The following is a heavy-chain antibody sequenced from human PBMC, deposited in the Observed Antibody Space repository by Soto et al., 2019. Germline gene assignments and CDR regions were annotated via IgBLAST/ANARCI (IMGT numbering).Heavy chain of an antibody. J-gene: IGHJ4*02. Sequence: SETLSLTCTVSGGSISSSSYYWAWIRQPPGKGLXWFXXXXYXGXTXXXXXXRSRVTISVDTSKNQLSLKMNSVTAADTAVYHCARLPRGYSGFGGGYYFDSWGQGTLVTV. CDR2: XXYXGXT. CDR3: ARLPRGYSGFGGGYYFDS. D-gene: IGHD5-12*01. V-gene: IGHV4-39*01. CDR1: GGSISSSSYY.